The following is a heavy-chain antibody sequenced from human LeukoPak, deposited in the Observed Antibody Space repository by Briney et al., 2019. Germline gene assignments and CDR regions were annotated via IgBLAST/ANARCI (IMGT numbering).Heavy chain of an antibody. CDR2: INHSGST. Sequence: SETLSLTCAVYGGSFSGYYWSWIRQPPGKGLEWIGEINHSGSTNYNPSLKSRVTISVDTSKNQFSLKLSSVTAADTAVYYCARTGRAATGFDYWGQGTLVTVSS. J-gene: IGHJ4*02. D-gene: IGHD6-13*01. CDR1: GGSFSGYY. V-gene: IGHV4-34*01. CDR3: ARTGRAATGFDY.